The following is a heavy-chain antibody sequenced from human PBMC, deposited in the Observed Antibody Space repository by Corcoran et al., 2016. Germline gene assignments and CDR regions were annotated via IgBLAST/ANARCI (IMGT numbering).Heavy chain of an antibody. V-gene: IGHV1-69*06. Sequence: QVKLVQSGAEVKKPGSSVKVSCKASGGTFSSYAISWVRQAPGQRLEWMGGIIPIFGTANYAQKFQGRVTITADKSTSTAYMELSSLRSEDTAVYYCARDVTMFRGFARSYYYGMDVWGQGTTVTVSS. D-gene: IGHD3-10*01. CDR2: IIPIFGTA. J-gene: IGHJ6*02. CDR3: ARDVTMFRGFARSYYYGMDV. CDR1: GGTFSSYA.